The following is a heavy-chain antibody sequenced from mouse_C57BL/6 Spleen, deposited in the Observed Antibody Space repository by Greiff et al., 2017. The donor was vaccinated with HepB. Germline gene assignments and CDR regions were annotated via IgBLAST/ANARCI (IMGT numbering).Heavy chain of an antibody. Sequence: VQLQQSGAELVRPGTSVKVSCKASGYAFTNYLIEWVKQRPGQGLEWIGVINPGSGGTNYNEKFKGKATLTADKSSSTAYMQLSSLTSEDSAVYCCAREVAVVSTGYFDYWGQGTTLTVSS. CDR2: INPGSGGT. J-gene: IGHJ2*01. V-gene: IGHV1-54*01. D-gene: IGHD1-1*01. CDR3: AREVAVVSTGYFDY. CDR1: GYAFTNYL.